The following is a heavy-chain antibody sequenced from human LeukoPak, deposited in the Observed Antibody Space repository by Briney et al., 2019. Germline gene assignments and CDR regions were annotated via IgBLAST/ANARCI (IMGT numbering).Heavy chain of an antibody. V-gene: IGHV3-30*02. CDR1: GFTFSSYG. J-gene: IGHJ3*02. CDR2: IRYDGSNK. D-gene: IGHD5-12*01. CDR3: AKDVSYDDAFDI. Sequence: GGSLRLSCAASGFTFSSYGMHWIRQAPGKGLEWVAFIRYDGSNKYYADSVKGRFTISRDNSKNTLYLQMNSLRAEDTAVYYCAKDVSYDDAFDIWGQGTMVTVSS.